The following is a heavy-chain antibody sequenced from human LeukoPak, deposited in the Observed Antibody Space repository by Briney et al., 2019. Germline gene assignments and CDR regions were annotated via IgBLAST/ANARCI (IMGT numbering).Heavy chain of an antibody. D-gene: IGHD6-13*01. CDR2: ISGSGGSA. J-gene: IGHJ4*02. CDR1: GFTFSSYA. CDR3: AKVKYSSSWYWDY. Sequence: GGSLRLSCAASGFTFSSYAMSWVRQAPGKGLEWVSAISGSGGSAYYADSVKGRFTISRDNSKNTLYLQMNSLRAEDTAVYYCAKVKYSSSWYWDYWGQGTLVTVSS. V-gene: IGHV3-23*01.